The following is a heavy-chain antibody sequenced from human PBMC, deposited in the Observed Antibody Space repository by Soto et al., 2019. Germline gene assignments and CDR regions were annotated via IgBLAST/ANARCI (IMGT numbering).Heavy chain of an antibody. CDR1: GGSISSSSYY. D-gene: IGHD2-2*02. J-gene: IGHJ4*02. Sequence: QLQLQEWGPGLVKPSVTVSLTCTVSGGSISSSSYYWGRIRQPPGKGLEWIGSIYYSGSTYYNPSLKSRVTISVDTSKNQFSLKLSSVTAADTAVYYCARHKVFFPATAIPYYFDYWGQGTLVTVSS. V-gene: IGHV4-39*01. CDR3: ARHKVFFPATAIPYYFDY. CDR2: IYYSGST.